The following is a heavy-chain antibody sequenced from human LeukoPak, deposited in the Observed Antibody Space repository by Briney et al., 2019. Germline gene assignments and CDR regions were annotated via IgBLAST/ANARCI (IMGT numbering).Heavy chain of an antibody. Sequence: GEALKISCKGAGYSFTNYWSCGVRQMAGKGLELMWISDPGDSDTRSSPSFPGQLTISADTSISTAYLQWSSLKASDPAMYYCARHDPGAATTLDYWGQGTLVTVSS. CDR2: SDPGDSDT. D-gene: IGHD1-26*01. J-gene: IGHJ4*02. CDR3: ARHDPGAATTLDY. V-gene: IGHV5-51*01. CDR1: GYSFTNYW.